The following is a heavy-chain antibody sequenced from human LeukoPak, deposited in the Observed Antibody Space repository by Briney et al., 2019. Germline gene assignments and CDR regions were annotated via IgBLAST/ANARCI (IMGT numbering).Heavy chain of an antibody. CDR1: GYTFTSYD. V-gene: IGHV1-8*01. Sequence: GASVKVSCKASGYTFTSYDINWVRQATGQGLEWMGWMNPNSGNTGYAQKFQGRVTMTRNTSISTAYMELSSLRSEDTAVYYCARAPGYYDSSGFLGSYYYYGMDVWGQGTTVTVSS. D-gene: IGHD3-22*01. J-gene: IGHJ6*02. CDR3: ARAPGYYDSSGFLGSYYYYGMDV. CDR2: MNPNSGNT.